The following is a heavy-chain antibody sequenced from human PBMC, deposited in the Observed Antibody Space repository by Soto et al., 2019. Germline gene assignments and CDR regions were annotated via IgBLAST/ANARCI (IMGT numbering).Heavy chain of an antibody. D-gene: IGHD2-15*01. CDR3: AALPKLGYCSGGSCSDY. J-gene: IGHJ4*02. CDR1: GFTFTSSA. CDR2: IVVGSGNT. V-gene: IGHV1-58*02. Sequence: QMQLVQSGPEVKKPGTSVKVSCKASGFTFTSSAMQWVRQARGQRLEWIGWIVVGSGNTNYAQKFQERVTITRDMSTSTAYMELSSLRSEDTAVYYCAALPKLGYCSGGSCSDYWGQGTLVTVSS.